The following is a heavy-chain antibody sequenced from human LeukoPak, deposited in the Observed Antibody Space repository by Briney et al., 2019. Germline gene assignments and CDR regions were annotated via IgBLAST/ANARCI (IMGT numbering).Heavy chain of an antibody. D-gene: IGHD3-10*01. CDR1: GGTSSGFA. CDR2: IIPIFPIV. Sequence: GASVKVSCKASGGTSSGFAIHWVRQAPGQGLEWMGRIIPIFPIVNYAQNFQGRLTITADMSTNTVHMELSSLISEDTAVYYCATTPPGYSYSNHFYYLHVWGKGTTVTVSS. CDR3: ATTPPGYSYSNHFYYLHV. J-gene: IGHJ6*03. V-gene: IGHV1-69*04.